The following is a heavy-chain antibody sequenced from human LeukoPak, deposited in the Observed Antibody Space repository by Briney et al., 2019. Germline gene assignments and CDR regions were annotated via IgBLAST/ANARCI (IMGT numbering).Heavy chain of an antibody. Sequence: SVTVSCKASAGSFSGQAITWVRQAPGQGLECLGRIIPIFGSTEYAQKFQGRVTITTDKSATTAYMELSSLRSDDTAVYYCARGVRSHYYDFTGLYYYYLDLWGKGTMVTVSS. CDR3: ARGVRSHYYDFTGLYYYYLDL. J-gene: IGHJ6*03. CDR1: AGSFSGQA. D-gene: IGHD3-22*01. CDR2: IIPIFGST. V-gene: IGHV1-69*05.